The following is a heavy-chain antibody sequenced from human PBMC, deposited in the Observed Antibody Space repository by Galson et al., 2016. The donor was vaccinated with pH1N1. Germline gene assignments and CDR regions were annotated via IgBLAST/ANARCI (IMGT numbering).Heavy chain of an antibody. V-gene: IGHV3-30-3*01. D-gene: IGHD6-25*01. CDR3: AREIAAAGSY. CDR1: GFTFNTYA. CDR2: ISYDGNKK. Sequence: SLRLSCAASGFTFNTYAMHWVRQAPGKGLEWVAFISYDGNKKDFADSVKGRFTISRDNSKKTVFLQVNSLRAEDTAVYYCAREIAAAGSYWGQGTLVTVSS. J-gene: IGHJ4*02.